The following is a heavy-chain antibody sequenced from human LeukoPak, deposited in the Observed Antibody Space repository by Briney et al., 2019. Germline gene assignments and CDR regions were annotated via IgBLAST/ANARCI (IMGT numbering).Heavy chain of an antibody. V-gene: IGHV3-23*01. CDR3: AKDRDIVVVTAIFDY. CDR2: ISGSGGST. J-gene: IGHJ4*02. D-gene: IGHD2-21*02. Sequence: GGSLRLSCAASGFTFSSYAMSWVRQAPGKGLEWVSAISGSGGSTYYADSVKGRFTISRDNSKNTLYLQMNSLRAEDTAVYYCAKDRDIVVVTAIFDYWGQGTLVTVPS. CDR1: GFTFSSYA.